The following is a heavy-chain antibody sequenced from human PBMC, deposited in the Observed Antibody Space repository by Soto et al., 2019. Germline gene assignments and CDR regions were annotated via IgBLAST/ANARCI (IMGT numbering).Heavy chain of an antibody. J-gene: IGHJ4*02. CDR2: ISWNSGSI. V-gene: IGHV3-9*01. D-gene: IGHD3-9*01. CDR3: AKDRDFDAWSLVDY. Sequence: PGGSLRLSCAASGFTFDDYAMHWVRQAPGKGLEWVSGISWNSGSIGYADSVKGRFTISRDNAKNSLYLQMNSLRAEDTALYYCAKDRDFDAWSLVDYWGQGTLVTVSS. CDR1: GFTFDDYA.